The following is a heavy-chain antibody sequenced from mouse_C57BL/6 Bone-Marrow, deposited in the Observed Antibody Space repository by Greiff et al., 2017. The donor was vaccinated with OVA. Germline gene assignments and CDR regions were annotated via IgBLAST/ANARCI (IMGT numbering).Heavy chain of an antibody. V-gene: IGHV14-4*01. CDR2: IDPENGDT. CDR3: TTNYGSSHMV. CDR1: GFNIKDDY. Sequence: VQLKESGAELVRPGASVKLSCTASGFNIKDDYMHWVKQRPEQGLEWIGWIDPENGDTEYASKFQGKATITADTSSNTAYLQLSSLTSEDTAVYYCTTNYGSSHMVWGTGTTVTVSS. D-gene: IGHD1-1*01. J-gene: IGHJ1*03.